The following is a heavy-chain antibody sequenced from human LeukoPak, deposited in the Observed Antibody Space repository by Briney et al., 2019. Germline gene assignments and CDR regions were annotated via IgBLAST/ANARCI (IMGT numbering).Heavy chain of an antibody. D-gene: IGHD2-2*01. Sequence: SEALSLTCTVSGGSISSYYWSWIRQPPGKGLEWIGYIYYSGSTNYNPSLKSRVTISVDTSKNQFSLKLSSVTAADTAVYYCARGRYCSSTSCVYFQHWGQGTLVTVSS. J-gene: IGHJ1*01. CDR2: IYYSGST. CDR1: GGSISSYY. V-gene: IGHV4-59*01. CDR3: ARGRYCSSTSCVYFQH.